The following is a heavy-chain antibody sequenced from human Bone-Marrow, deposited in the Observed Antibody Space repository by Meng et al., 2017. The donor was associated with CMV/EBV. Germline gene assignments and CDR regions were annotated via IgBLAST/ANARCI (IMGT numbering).Heavy chain of an antibody. CDR1: GYSFTSYW. CDR2: IYPGDSDT. V-gene: IGHV5-51*01. Sequence: GESLKISWKGSGYSFTSYWIGWVRQMPGKGLEWMGIIYPGDSDTRYSPSYQGQVTISADKSISTAYLQWSSLKASDTAMYYCARLRTSITHAFDIWGQGTMVTVSS. CDR3: ARLRTSITHAFDI. D-gene: IGHD3-10*01. J-gene: IGHJ3*02.